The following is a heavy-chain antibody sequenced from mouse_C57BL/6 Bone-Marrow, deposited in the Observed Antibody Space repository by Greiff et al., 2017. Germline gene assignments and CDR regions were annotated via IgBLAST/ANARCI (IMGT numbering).Heavy chain of an antibody. D-gene: IGHD2-5*01. CDR2: IYPGSGNT. Sequence: VMLVESGPELVKPGASVKISCKASGYSFTSYYIHWVKQRPGQGLEWIGWIYPGSGNTKYNEKFKGKATLTADTASSTAYMQLSSLTSEDSAVCACASPSDYSNWYFDVWGTGTTVTVSS. V-gene: IGHV1-66*01. CDR3: ASPSDYSNWYFDV. CDR1: GYSFTSYY. J-gene: IGHJ1*03.